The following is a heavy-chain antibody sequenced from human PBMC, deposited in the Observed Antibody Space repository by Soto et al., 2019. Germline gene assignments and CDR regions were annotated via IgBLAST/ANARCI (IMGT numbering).Heavy chain of an antibody. V-gene: IGHV4-31*03. J-gene: IGHJ6*02. D-gene: IGHD2-21*02. CDR1: GGSISSGGYY. CDR3: ARVCGGDCHYGMDV. Sequence: QVQLQESGPGLVKPSQTLSLTCTVSGGSISSGGYYWSWIRQHPGKGLEWIGYIYYSGSTYYNPSLKSRVTIAVDTSKNQCSLKRRSVNAAHTAVYYCARVCGGDCHYGMDVWGQGTTVTVSS. CDR2: IYYSGST.